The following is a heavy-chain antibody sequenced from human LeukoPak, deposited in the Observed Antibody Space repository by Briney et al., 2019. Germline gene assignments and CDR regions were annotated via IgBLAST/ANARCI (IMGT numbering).Heavy chain of an antibody. Sequence: GGSLRLSCAASGFSFTSYFMGWVRQAPGKGLEWVSAISGSGGSTYYADSVKGRFTISRDNSKNTLYLQMNSLRAEDTAVYYCAKDQAYYDFWSGWFDYWGQGTLVTVSS. CDR2: ISGSGGST. V-gene: IGHV3-23*01. CDR1: GFSFTSYF. CDR3: AKDQAYYDFWSGWFDY. J-gene: IGHJ4*02. D-gene: IGHD3-3*01.